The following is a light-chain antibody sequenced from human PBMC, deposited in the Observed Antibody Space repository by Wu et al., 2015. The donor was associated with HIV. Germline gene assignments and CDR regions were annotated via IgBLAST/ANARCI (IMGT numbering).Light chain of an antibody. CDR1: QSVSSSY. CDR2: GAS. Sequence: EIVLTQSPGTLSLSPGESATLSCRASQSVSSSYLAWYQQKPDQAPRLLIYGASSRATGIPDRFSGSGSGTDFTLTISRVEPEDFAVYSCQQYGSSPRTFGQGTKVEIK. J-gene: IGKJ1*01. V-gene: IGKV3-20*01. CDR3: QQYGSSPRT.